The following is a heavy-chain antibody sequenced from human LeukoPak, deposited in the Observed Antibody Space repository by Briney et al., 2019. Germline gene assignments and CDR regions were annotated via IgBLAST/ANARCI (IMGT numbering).Heavy chain of an antibody. CDR2: IYYSGST. J-gene: IGHJ4*02. CDR3: ARSQYYYDSSGPGYFDY. V-gene: IGHV4-59*08. CDR1: GGSISSYY. Sequence: KPSETLSLTCTVSGGSISSYYWSWIRQPPGKGLEWIGYIYYSGSTNYNPSLKSRVTISVDTSKNQFSLKLSSVTAADTAVYYCARSQYYYDSSGPGYFDYWGQGTLVTVSS. D-gene: IGHD3-22*01.